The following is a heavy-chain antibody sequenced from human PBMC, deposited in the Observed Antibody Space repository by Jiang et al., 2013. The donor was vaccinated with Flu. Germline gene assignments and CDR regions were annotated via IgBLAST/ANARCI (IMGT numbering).Heavy chain of an antibody. D-gene: IGHD6-13*01. CDR2: IYHSGST. CDR3: AMQQLGFDY. CDR1: GYSISSGYY. Sequence: LLKPSETLSLTCAVSGYSISSGYYWGWIRQPPGKGLEWIGSIYHSGSTYYNPSLKSRVTISVDTSKNQFSLKLSSVTAADTAVYYCAMQQLGFDYWGQGTLVTVSS. V-gene: IGHV4-38-2*01. J-gene: IGHJ4*02.